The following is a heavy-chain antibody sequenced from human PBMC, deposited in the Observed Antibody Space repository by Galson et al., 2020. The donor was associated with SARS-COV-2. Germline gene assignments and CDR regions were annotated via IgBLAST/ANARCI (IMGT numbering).Heavy chain of an antibody. Sequence: SETLSLTCSVSGGSISGSSHYWGWIRQPPGKGLEWIGSLYSTASPYYNPSLKSRVTISEDTSKDQLSLEVRSVTAADTAIYYCTTHFDFWTNWGQGILVT. J-gene: IGHJ4*02. CDR2: LYSTASP. V-gene: IGHV4-39*01. CDR1: GGSISGSSHY. D-gene: IGHD3-3*01. CDR3: TTHFDFWTN.